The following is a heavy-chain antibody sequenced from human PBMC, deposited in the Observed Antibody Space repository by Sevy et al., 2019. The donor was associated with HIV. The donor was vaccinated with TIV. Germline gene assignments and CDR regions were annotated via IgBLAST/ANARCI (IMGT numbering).Heavy chain of an antibody. D-gene: IGHD1-1*01. CDR3: ASEVGGSVRLERLTSYYGVDV. CDR2: IIPLFGTT. CDR1: GGPFNTYA. Sequence: ASVKVSCKASGGPFNTYAITWIRQAPGQGLEWMGGIIPLFGTTNYAQKFQGRVTITADESRTTAYLEVSSLRSEETAVYYWASEVGGSVRLERLTSYYGVDVWGQGTTVTVSS. V-gene: IGHV1-69*13. J-gene: IGHJ6*02.